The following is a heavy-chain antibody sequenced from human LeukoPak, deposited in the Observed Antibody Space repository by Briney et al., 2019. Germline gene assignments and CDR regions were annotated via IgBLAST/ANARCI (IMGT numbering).Heavy chain of an antibody. D-gene: IGHD3-22*01. CDR1: GGSISSYY. Sequence: SETLSLTCTVSGGSISSYYWSWIRQPPGKGLEWIGYIYYSGSTNYNPSLKSRVTISVDTSKNQFSLKLSSVTAADTTVYYCARGPITLTVPFDHWGHGTLVTVSS. J-gene: IGHJ4*01. V-gene: IGHV4-59*01. CDR3: ARGPITLTVPFDH. CDR2: IYYSGST.